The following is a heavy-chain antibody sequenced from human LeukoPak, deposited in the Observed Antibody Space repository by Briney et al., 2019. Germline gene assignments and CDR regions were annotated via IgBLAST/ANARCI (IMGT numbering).Heavy chain of an antibody. V-gene: IGHV3-23*01. CDR3: AREVTGGTSTNYYYYGMDV. D-gene: IGHD2-8*02. CDR2: ISGSGGST. CDR1: GFTFSSYA. J-gene: IGHJ6*02. Sequence: GGSLRLSCAASGFTFSSYAMSWVRQAPGKGLEWVSAISGSGGSTYYADSVKGRFTISRDNSKNTLYLQMNSLRAEGTAVYYCAREVTGGTSTNYYYYGMDVWGQGTTVTVSS.